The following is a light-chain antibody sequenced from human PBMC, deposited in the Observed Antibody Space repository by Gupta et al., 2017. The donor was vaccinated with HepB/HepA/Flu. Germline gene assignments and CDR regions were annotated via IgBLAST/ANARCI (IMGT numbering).Light chain of an antibody. Sequence: DIVMTQSPYSLAMSLGERATFNCKSSQSILDTSNNRSHLAWYQQKPGQPPRLLIYWVSIRESGVPDRFSGRGPATXFTLTIXSRQVKNVALYYCLEDDTTPHSFGXGTKLEIK. CDR2: WVS. CDR1: QSILDTSNNRSH. V-gene: IGKV4-1*01. J-gene: IGKJ2*03. CDR3: LEDDTTPHS.